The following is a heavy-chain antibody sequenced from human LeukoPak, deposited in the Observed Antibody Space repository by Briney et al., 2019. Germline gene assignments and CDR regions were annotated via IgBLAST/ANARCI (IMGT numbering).Heavy chain of an antibody. D-gene: IGHD4-11*01. CDR1: GFTVSSNY. CDR2: IYSGDST. CDR3: ARDSNYAFDC. J-gene: IGHJ4*02. Sequence: PGGSLRLSCAASGFTVSSNYMSWVRQAPGKGLEWVSVIYSGDSTYYAHSVSGRFTISRHNSKNTLYLQMNSLRAEDTAVYYCARDSNYAFDCWGQGTLVTVSS. V-gene: IGHV3-66*01.